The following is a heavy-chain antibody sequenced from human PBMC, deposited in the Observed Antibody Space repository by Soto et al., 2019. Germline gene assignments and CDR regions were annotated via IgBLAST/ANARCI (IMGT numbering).Heavy chain of an antibody. CDR2: INPSGGST. CDR3: ARALGGYCSSTGCYGGGWFAP. Sequence: QVQLVQSGAEVKKPGASVKVSCKASGYTFTSYYMHWVRQAPGQGLEWMGIINPSGGSTSYAQKFQGRVTMTRDTSTSTVYMELSSLRSEDTAVYYCARALGGYCSSTGCYGGGWFAPWGQGTLVTVSS. CDR1: GYTFTSYY. J-gene: IGHJ5*02. V-gene: IGHV1-46*01. D-gene: IGHD2-2*01.